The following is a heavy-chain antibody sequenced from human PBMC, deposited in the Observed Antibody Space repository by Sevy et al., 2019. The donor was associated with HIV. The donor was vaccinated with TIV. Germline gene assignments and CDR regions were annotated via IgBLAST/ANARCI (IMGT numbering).Heavy chain of an antibody. CDR3: ARDQGKELWFGVNAFDI. V-gene: IGHV3-21*01. CDR2: ISSSSSYI. J-gene: IGHJ3*02. D-gene: IGHD3-10*01. Sequence: GGSLRLSCAASGFTFSSYSMNWVRQAPGKGLEWVSSISSSSSYIYYAHSMKGRFTISRDNAKNSLYLQMNSLRAEDTAVYYCARDQGKELWFGVNAFDIWGQGTMVTVSS. CDR1: GFTFSSYS.